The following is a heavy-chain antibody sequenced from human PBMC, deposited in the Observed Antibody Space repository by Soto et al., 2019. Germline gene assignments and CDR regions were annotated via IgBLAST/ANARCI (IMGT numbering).Heavy chain of an antibody. CDR3: ARESYYGSGATVVAY. Sequence: SETQSLTCTVSGGSISGYYWSWIRQPPGKGLEWIGYIYYSGTTSYNPSLNSRVTMSVDTSKNQFSLKVNSVTAADTAVYYCARESYYGSGATVVAYWGQGTLVTVSS. V-gene: IGHV4-59*01. J-gene: IGHJ4*02. D-gene: IGHD3-10*01. CDR2: IYYSGTT. CDR1: GGSISGYY.